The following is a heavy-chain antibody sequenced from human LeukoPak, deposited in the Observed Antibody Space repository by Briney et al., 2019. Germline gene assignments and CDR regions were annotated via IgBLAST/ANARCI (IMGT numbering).Heavy chain of an antibody. V-gene: IGHV3-7*01. CDR1: GFTFSSCW. CDR2: IKQDGSEK. D-gene: IGHD6-13*01. J-gene: IGHJ4*02. CDR3: ASSEIAAEGFGY. Sequence: GGSLRLSCAASGFTFSSCWMSWVRQAPGKGLEWVANIKQDGSEKYYVDSVKGRFTISRDNAKNSLYLQMNSLRAEDTAVYYCASSEIAAEGFGYWGQGTLVTVSS.